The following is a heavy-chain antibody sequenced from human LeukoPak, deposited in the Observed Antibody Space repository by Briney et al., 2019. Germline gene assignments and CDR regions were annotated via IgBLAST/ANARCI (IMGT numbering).Heavy chain of an antibody. V-gene: IGHV3-23*01. Sequence: GGSLRLSCAASGFTFSSYAMSWVRQAPGKGLEWVSAISGSGGSTYYADSVKGRFTISRDNSKNTLYLQMNSLRAEDTAVYYCAKDLLDPLLYSSGWVYYFDYWGQGTLVTVSS. CDR1: GFTFSSYA. D-gene: IGHD6-19*01. CDR3: AKDLLDPLLYSSGWVYYFDY. J-gene: IGHJ4*02. CDR2: ISGSGGST.